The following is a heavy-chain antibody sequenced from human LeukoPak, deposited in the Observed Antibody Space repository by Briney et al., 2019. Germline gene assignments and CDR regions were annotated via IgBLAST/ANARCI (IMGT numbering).Heavy chain of an antibody. CDR2: IYYSGST. CDR3: ARESTMIKAFDI. Sequence: SETLSLTCTVSGGSISSYYWSWIRQPPGKGLEWIGYIYYSGSTNYNPSLKSRVTISVDTSKNQFSLKLSSVTAADTAVYYCARESTMIKAFDIWGQGTMVTVSS. J-gene: IGHJ3*02. V-gene: IGHV4-59*01. CDR1: GGSISSYY. D-gene: IGHD3-22*01.